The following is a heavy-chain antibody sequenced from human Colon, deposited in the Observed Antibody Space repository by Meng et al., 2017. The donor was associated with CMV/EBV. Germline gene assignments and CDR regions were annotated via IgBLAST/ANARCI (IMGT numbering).Heavy chain of an antibody. D-gene: IGHD3-3*02. Sequence: QVEWGEVGGGVVQPGGSLRLSCVTSGFIFGHYSMQWVRQSPGKGLEWVAHIRFDGSQQFYLQSVKGRFTVSRHDPKNTLYLQMNDLRPEDTGVYYCATDHLWGMPNWGRGTLVTVSS. CDR3: ATDHLWGMPN. V-gene: IGHV3-30*02. CDR2: IRFDGSQQ. J-gene: IGHJ4*02. CDR1: GFIFGHYS.